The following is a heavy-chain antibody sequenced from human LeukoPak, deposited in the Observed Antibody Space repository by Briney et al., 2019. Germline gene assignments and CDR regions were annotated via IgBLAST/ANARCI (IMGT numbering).Heavy chain of an antibody. Sequence: GGSLRLSCAASGFTFSSYAMSWVRQAPGKGLEWVSAISGSGGSTYYADSVKGRFTISRDNSKNTLYLQMNSLRAEDMAVYYCANSIAGGTGAFDYWGQGTLVTVSS. V-gene: IGHV3-23*01. CDR1: GFTFSSYA. CDR2: ISGSGGST. J-gene: IGHJ4*02. CDR3: ANSIAGGTGAFDY. D-gene: IGHD6-6*01.